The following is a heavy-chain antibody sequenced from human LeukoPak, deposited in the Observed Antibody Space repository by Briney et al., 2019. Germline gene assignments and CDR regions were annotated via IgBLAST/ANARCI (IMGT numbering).Heavy chain of an antibody. D-gene: IGHD2-15*01. Sequence: SETLSLTCTVSGGSISSGDYYWSWIRQPPGKGLEWIGYIYYSGSTYYNPSLKSRVTISVDTSKNQFSLKLSSVTAADTAVYYCARETKGCSGGSCLVYYFDYWGQGTLVTVSS. CDR2: IYYSGST. CDR3: ARETKGCSGGSCLVYYFDY. J-gene: IGHJ4*02. CDR1: GGSISSGDYY. V-gene: IGHV4-30-4*01.